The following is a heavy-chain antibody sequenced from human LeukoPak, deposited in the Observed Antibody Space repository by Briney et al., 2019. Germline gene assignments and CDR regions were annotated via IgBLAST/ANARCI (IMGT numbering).Heavy chain of an antibody. CDR2: ISASGGST. J-gene: IGHJ4*02. CDR3: AKASDRYYFDY. V-gene: IGHV3-23*01. CDR1: GFTFSNFA. D-gene: IGHD2-21*01. Sequence: PGGSLRLSCAASGFTFSNFAMSWVRQAPGKGLEWVSGISASGGSTFYADSVKGRFTISKDNSKNTLFLQMNSLRREDTAMYYCAKASDRYYFDYWGQGTPVTVSS.